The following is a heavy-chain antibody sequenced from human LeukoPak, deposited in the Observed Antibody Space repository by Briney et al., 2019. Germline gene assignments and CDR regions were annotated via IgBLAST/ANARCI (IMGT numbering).Heavy chain of an antibody. V-gene: IGHV3-74*03. CDR3: ARDSSSWYYDY. Sequence: GGSLRLSCAASGFTFSSYWMHWVRQAPGKGLVWVSCIKSDGSSTTYADSVKGRFTISRDNAKNTLHLQMNSLRAEDTAVYYCARDSSSWYYDYWGQGALVTVSS. CDR2: IKSDGSST. CDR1: GFTFSSYW. J-gene: IGHJ4*02. D-gene: IGHD6-13*01.